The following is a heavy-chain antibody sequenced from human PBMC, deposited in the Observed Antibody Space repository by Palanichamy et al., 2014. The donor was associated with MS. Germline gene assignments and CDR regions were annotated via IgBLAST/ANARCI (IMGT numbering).Heavy chain of an antibody. V-gene: IGHV3-30*18. CDR2: ISYDGSNK. Sequence: QVQLVESGGDVVQPGRSLRLSCAASGFTFSSYDVHWVRQAPGKGLEWVALISYDGSNKYYADSVKGRFTISRDNSKNTVYLQMNGLRTEDTAVYFRAKPSSSFLSYLDYWGQGTLVTVSS. J-gene: IGHJ4*02. D-gene: IGHD6-6*01. CDR1: GFTFSSYD. CDR3: AKPSSSFLSYLDY.